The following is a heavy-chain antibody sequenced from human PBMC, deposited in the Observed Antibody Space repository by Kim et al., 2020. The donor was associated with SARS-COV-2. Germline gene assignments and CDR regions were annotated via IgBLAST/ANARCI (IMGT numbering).Heavy chain of an antibody. CDR3: TTDLGGNYYGSGGPPPQP. Sequence: KGRFTISRDDSKNTLYLQMNSLKTEDTAVYYCTTDLGGNYYGSGGPPPQPWGQGTLVTVSS. J-gene: IGHJ5*02. V-gene: IGHV3-15*01. D-gene: IGHD3-10*01.